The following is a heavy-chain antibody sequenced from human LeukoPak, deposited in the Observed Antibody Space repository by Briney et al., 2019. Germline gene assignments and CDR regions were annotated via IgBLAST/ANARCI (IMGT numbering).Heavy chain of an antibody. CDR2: INPNSGGT. Sequence: GASVKVSCKASGYTFTGYYMHWVRQAPGQGLEWMGWINPNSGGTNYAQKFQGRVTMTRDTSISTAYMELSRLRSDDTAVYYCARASHAAARFNWFDPWGQGTPVTVSS. CDR1: GYTFTGYY. J-gene: IGHJ5*02. D-gene: IGHD2-2*01. CDR3: ARASHAAARFNWFDP. V-gene: IGHV1-2*02.